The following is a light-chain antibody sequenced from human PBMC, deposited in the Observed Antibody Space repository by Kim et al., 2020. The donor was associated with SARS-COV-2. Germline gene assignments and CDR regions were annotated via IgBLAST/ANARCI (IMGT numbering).Light chain of an antibody. CDR1: QGISNY. CDR2: EAS. J-gene: IGKJ1*01. V-gene: IGKV1-27*01. Sequence: ASVGDRFTITCRASQGISNYLAWYQQKPGEVPQLLIYEASALQSGVPSRFSGSGSGTDFTLTIGGLQPEDVATYYCQNYNSAPRTFGQGTKVDIK. CDR3: QNYNSAPRT.